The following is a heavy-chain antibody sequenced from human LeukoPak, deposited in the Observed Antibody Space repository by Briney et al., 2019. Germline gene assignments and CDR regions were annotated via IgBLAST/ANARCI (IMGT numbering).Heavy chain of an antibody. J-gene: IGHJ4*02. CDR2: IYSDGRI. D-gene: IGHD5-18*01. Sequence: GGSLRLSCAASGFTFSSYWMSWVRQAPGKGLEWVSVIYSDGRIHAADSVKGRFTISRDDSKNTLSLQMNSLRAEDTAVYYCARESGYSYGLAGFFDYWGQGTLVTVSS. V-gene: IGHV3-53*01. CDR3: ARESGYSYGLAGFFDY. CDR1: GFTFSSYW.